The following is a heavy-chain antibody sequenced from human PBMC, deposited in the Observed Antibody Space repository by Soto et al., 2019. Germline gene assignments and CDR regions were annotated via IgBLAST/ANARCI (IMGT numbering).Heavy chain of an antibody. Sequence: PGGSLRLSCAASGFTFSSYAMSWVRQAPGKGLEWVSAISGSGGSTYYADSVKGRFTISRDNSKNTLYLQMNGLRAEDTAVYYCAKDQAGLRFLEYHTTGGYYYYGMDVWGQGTTVTVSS. CDR3: AKDQAGLRFLEYHTTGGYYYYGMDV. D-gene: IGHD3-3*01. CDR2: ISGSGGST. J-gene: IGHJ6*02. V-gene: IGHV3-23*01. CDR1: GFTFSSYA.